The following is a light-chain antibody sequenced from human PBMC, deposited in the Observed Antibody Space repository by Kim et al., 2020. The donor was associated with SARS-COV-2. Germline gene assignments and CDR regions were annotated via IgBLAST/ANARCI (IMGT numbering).Light chain of an antibody. CDR2: DAS. V-gene: IGKV3D-20*01. J-gene: IGKJ4*01. CDR1: QSVSSSY. Sequence: IVLTQSPATLSLSPGERATLSCGASQSVSSSYLAWYQQKPGLAPRLLIYDASSRATGIPDRFSGSGSGTDFTLTISRLEPEDFAVYYCQQYGSSRLTFGGGTKVDIK. CDR3: QQYGSSRLT.